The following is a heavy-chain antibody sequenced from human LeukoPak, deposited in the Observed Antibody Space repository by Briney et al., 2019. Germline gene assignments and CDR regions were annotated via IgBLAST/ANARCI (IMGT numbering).Heavy chain of an antibody. Sequence: GRSLRLSCTASGFIFSSHAMRWVRQAPGKGLQWVSVISYTGNSDYYTDSVRGRFTISRDNSKNTLFLHMSSLEPENTAVYYCVREDMATMSFDFWGQGTLVTVSS. CDR3: VREDMATMSFDF. CDR2: ISYTGNSD. V-gene: IGHV3-30*04. J-gene: IGHJ4*02. CDR1: GFIFSSHA. D-gene: IGHD5-24*01.